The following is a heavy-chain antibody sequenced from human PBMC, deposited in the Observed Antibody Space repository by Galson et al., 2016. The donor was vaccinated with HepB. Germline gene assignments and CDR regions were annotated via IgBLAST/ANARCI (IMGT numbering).Heavy chain of an antibody. CDR3: ARDRGWQQFDF. CDR2: IGQDESHK. Sequence: SLRLSCAASGFSFSNSWMTWVRQTPGKALERVANIGQDESHKYCVASVRGRFTISRDNAKNSLYLQMNTLRAEDTAVYYCARDRGWQQFDFWGQGTPVTVSS. CDR1: GFSFSNSW. D-gene: IGHD5-24*01. J-gene: IGHJ4*02. V-gene: IGHV3-7*04.